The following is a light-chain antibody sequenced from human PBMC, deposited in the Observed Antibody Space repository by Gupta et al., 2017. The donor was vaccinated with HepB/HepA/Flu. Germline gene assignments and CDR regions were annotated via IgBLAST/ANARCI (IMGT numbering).Light chain of an antibody. CDR3: QQRSKGPPRT. J-gene: IGKJ5*01. CDR1: QSVSSY. CDR2: DAS. Sequence: DIVLTQSPATLSLSPGERATLSCRASQSVSSYLTWYQQNTGQAPRLLIYDASNRATGIPARVSGSWSGTDFTRTISSLDPEDFSVYYCQQRSKGPPRTFGQGTRLEIK. V-gene: IGKV3-11*01.